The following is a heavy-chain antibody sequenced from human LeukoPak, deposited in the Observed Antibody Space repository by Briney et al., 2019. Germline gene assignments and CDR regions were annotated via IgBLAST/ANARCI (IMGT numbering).Heavy chain of an antibody. CDR1: GFTFSSNA. D-gene: IGHD3-22*01. CDR3: AKHYDSSGYYYNY. CDR2: ISDTGGST. Sequence: GGALRLSCAASGFTFSSNAMSWGRQAPGKGLEWGSSISDTGGSTYYADSVKGRFTISRDNSKNTLYLQMNSLRAEDTALYYCAKHYDSSGYYYNYWGQGTLVTVSS. V-gene: IGHV3-23*01. J-gene: IGHJ4*02.